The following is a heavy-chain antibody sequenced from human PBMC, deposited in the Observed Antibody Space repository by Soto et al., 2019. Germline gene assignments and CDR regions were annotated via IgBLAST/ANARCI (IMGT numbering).Heavy chain of an antibody. CDR3: AIGRDPYNYNY. V-gene: IGHV3-30-3*01. J-gene: IGHJ4*02. D-gene: IGHD5-12*01. Sequence: QTGGSLRLSCAASGFPFSSFVMHWVRQAPGKGLEWVAVISNDGNNQNYADSVKGRLTISRDNSLSTLYLQMSSLRPDDTAVYYCAIGRDPYNYNYWGRGTLVTVSS. CDR1: GFPFSSFV. CDR2: ISNDGNNQ.